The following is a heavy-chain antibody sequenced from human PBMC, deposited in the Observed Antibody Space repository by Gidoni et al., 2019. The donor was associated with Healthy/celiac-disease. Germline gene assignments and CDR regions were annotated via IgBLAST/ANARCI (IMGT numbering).Heavy chain of an antibody. CDR2: VSWNSGSI. Sequence: EVQLVESGGGVVQPGRSVRLSCAAYGSTFDDNAMHWVRQATGKGLEWVSGVSWNSGSIGYADSVKSRFTISRDNSKNSLYLQMNNLRAEDTALYDCAKDCYGDYGYCQHWGQGTRVTVSA. CDR1: GSTFDDNA. CDR3: AKDCYGDYGYCQH. V-gene: IGHV3-9*01. D-gene: IGHD4-17*01. J-gene: IGHJ1*01.